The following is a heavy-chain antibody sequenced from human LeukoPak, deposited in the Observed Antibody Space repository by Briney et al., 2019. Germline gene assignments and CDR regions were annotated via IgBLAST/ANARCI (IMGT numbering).Heavy chain of an antibody. J-gene: IGHJ5*02. V-gene: IGHV4-59*08. Sequence: SETLSLTRTVSGGSISSYYWSCIPHPPGKGLLCSGDLYYSGTTNYNTSLESRNTISLDTSQNQFSLKLSSVTAADTAVYYCARQSRVVPAAIYHWGQGTLVTVSS. CDR1: GGSISSYY. D-gene: IGHD2-2*01. CDR3: ARQSRVVPAAIYH. CDR2: LYYSGTT.